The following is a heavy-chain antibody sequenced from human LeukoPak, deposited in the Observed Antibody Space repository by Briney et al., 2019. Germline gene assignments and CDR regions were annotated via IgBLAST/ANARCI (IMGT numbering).Heavy chain of an antibody. CDR2: ISGSGGNT. D-gene: IGHD1-26*01. CDR3: ARDPYSGTYSDYYYYYMDV. V-gene: IGHV3-21*01. Sequence: GGSLRLSCAASGFTFSSHGMNWVRPAPGKGLEWVSGISGSGGNTYYADSVKGRFTISRDNAKNSLFLQLNSLRAEDTAVYYCARDPYSGTYSDYYYYYMDVWGKGTTVTVSS. J-gene: IGHJ6*03. CDR1: GFTFSSHG.